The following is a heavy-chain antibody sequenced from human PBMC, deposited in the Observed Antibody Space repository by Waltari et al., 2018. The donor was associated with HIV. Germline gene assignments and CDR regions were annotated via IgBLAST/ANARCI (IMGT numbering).Heavy chain of an antibody. CDR2: FDPEDDET. CDR1: GYTLTELS. D-gene: IGHD3-10*01. V-gene: IGHV1-24*01. Sequence: QVQLVQSGAEVKKPGASVKVSCKVSGYTLTELSMHWVRQAPGKGLEWMGNFDPEDDETIYAQKVQGRIPRTEDTSSDTAYMELSSLTSGDTSVYYCATDFSGMVRAYSYYSLDVWGQGTTVTVSS. J-gene: IGHJ6*02. CDR3: ATDFSGMVRAYSYYSLDV.